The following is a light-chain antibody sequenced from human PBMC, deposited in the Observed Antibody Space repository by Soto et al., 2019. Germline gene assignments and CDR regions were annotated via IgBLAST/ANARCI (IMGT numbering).Light chain of an antibody. CDR2: SNS. CDR1: SSNIGTGYD. Sequence: QPVLTQPPSVSGAPGQRVTISCTGSSSNIGTGYDVHWYQHLPGTAPKLLIYSNSNRPSGVPDRFSGSKSGTSASLAITGLQAEAEADYYCQSYDSSLSAVVFGGGTKVTVL. CDR3: QSYDSSLSAVV. V-gene: IGLV1-40*01. J-gene: IGLJ2*01.